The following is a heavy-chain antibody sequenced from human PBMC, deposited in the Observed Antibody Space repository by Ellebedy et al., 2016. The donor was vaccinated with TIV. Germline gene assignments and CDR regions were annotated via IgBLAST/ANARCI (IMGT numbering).Heavy chain of an antibody. CDR1: GGSISSYY. D-gene: IGHD6-13*01. CDR3: ARVVWQQPVSYAFDI. V-gene: IGHV4-59*01. Sequence: MPSETLSLTCTVSGGSISSYYWSWIRQPPGKGLEWIGYIYYSGSTNYNPSLKSRVTLSVDTSKNQFSLRLRSVTAADTAVYYCARVVWQQPVSYAFDIWGQGKMVTVSS. CDR2: IYYSGST. J-gene: IGHJ3*02.